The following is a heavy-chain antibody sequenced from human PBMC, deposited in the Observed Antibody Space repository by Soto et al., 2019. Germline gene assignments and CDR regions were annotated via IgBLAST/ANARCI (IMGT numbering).Heavy chain of an antibody. CDR1: GFTLSDHS. V-gene: IGHV3-7*04. CDR3: ARESIVGSADDAFDV. D-gene: IGHD1-26*01. Sequence: ELHLVESGGGLVQPGGSLRLSCAASGFTLSDHSMSWIRQAPGKGLEWVANIKQDASDLYYVDSMKGRFTISRDNAKNSVYLQMDSLKAEDTAVYYCARESIVGSADDAFDVWGQGTLVTVSS. CDR2: IKQDASDL. J-gene: IGHJ3*01.